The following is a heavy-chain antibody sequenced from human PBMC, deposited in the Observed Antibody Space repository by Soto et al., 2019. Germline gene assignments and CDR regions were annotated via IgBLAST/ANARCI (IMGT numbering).Heavy chain of an antibody. CDR3: AAVYGSGGSCHPH. Sequence: QVQLVQSGAEVKKPGASVKVSGKASGYTFTSYDINWVRQATGQGLEWMGWVNPNRGNTGYEQKFQVRVTMTRNNSITTDSMGLSRLRYEDTAVYYCAAVYGSGGSCHPHWGQGTLVTVSS. V-gene: IGHV1-8*01. D-gene: IGHD2-15*01. J-gene: IGHJ4*02. CDR2: VNPNRGNT. CDR1: GYTFTSYD.